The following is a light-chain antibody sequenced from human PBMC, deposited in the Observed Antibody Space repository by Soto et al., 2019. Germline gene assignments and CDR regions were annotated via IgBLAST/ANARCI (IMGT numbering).Light chain of an antibody. CDR3: VQHHNYPPP. J-gene: IGKJ1*01. V-gene: IGKV1-17*01. CDR1: QDIRSD. Sequence: DIQMTQSPSSLSASVGDRVTITCRASQDIRSDLGWFQQKPGKAPKRLIYAASNVQSGVPSRFSGSGPGTEFTLTISSLQPEDFATYYCVQHHNYPPPFGYGTKVEI. CDR2: AAS.